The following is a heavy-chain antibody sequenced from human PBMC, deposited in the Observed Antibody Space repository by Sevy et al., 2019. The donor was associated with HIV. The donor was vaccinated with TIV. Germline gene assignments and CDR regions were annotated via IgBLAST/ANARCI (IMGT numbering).Heavy chain of an antibody. Sequence: SETLSLTCTVSGGSVSSGSYYWSWIRQPPGKGLEWIGYIYYSGSTNYNPSLKCRVTISVDTSKNQFSLKLSSVTAADTAVYYCARGEVYDYIWGSYRYNYFDYWGQGTLVTVSS. CDR2: IYYSGST. CDR1: GGSVSSGSYY. V-gene: IGHV4-61*01. CDR3: ARGEVYDYIWGSYRYNYFDY. J-gene: IGHJ4*02. D-gene: IGHD3-16*02.